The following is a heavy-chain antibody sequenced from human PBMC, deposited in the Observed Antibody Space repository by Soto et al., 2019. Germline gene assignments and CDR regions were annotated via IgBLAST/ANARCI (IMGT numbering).Heavy chain of an antibody. CDR2: IIPIFGTA. Sequence: GASVKVSCKASGGTFSSYAIRWVRQAPGQGLEWMGGIIPIFGTANYAQKFQGRVTITADESTSTAYMELSSLRSEDTAVYYCARVNGRYHFAYWGQGTLVTVSS. CDR3: ARVNGRYHFAY. D-gene: IGHD5-12*01. CDR1: GGTFSSYA. V-gene: IGHV1-69*13. J-gene: IGHJ4*02.